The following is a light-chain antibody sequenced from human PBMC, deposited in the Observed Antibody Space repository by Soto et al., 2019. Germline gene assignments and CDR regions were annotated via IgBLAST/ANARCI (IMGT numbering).Light chain of an antibody. J-gene: IGLJ1*01. CDR3: NSYVGSNNYV. CDR2: EVN. CDR1: SSDITDNKY. V-gene: IGLV2-8*01. Sequence: QSVLTQPPSVSAAPGQKVTISCSGTSSDITDNKYVSWFQQHPGKAPKVLIYEVNKRPSGVPDRFSGSKSGNTASLTVSGLQADDEADYYCNSYVGSNNYVFGTGTKVTVL.